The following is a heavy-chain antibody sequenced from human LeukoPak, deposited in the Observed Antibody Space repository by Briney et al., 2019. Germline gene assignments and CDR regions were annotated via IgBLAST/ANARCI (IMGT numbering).Heavy chain of an antibody. CDR3: ARDLSDFWSGYPPDGMDV. CDR2: ISSSSSYI. CDR1: DFTFSSYS. Sequence: GGSLRLSFAASDFTFSSYSMNWVRQAPGKGLRWFSSISSSSSYIYYADSVKGRFTISRDNAKNSLYLQMNSLRAEDTAVYYCARDLSDFWSGYPPDGMDVWGQGTTVTVSS. D-gene: IGHD3-3*01. J-gene: IGHJ6*02. V-gene: IGHV3-21*01.